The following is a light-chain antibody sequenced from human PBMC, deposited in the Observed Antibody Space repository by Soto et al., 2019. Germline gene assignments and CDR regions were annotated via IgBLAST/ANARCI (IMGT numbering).Light chain of an antibody. J-gene: IGLJ2*01. CDR2: QVT. CDR1: NSDIGAYNY. Sequence: HSALTQPPSASGSPGQSVTISCTGTNSDIGAYNYVSWYRQYPDKAPKLLVYQVTKRPSGVPDRFSGSKSGNTAALTVSGLQAEDEAVYYCSSYAGSLVVFGGGTKLTVL. V-gene: IGLV2-8*01. CDR3: SSYAGSLVV.